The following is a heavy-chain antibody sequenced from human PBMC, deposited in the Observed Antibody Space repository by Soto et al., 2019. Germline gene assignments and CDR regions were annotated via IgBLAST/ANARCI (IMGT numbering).Heavy chain of an antibody. CDR2: IIPILGIA. Sequence: QVQLVQSGAEVMKPGSSVKVSCKASGGTFSSYTISWVRQAPGQGLEWMGRIIPILGIANYAQKFQGRVTITAVKSTSTAYMELSSLRSEDTAVYYCARGITSTGYWGQGTLVTVSS. V-gene: IGHV1-69*02. CDR1: GGTFSSYT. D-gene: IGHD3-10*01. CDR3: ARGITSTGY. J-gene: IGHJ4*02.